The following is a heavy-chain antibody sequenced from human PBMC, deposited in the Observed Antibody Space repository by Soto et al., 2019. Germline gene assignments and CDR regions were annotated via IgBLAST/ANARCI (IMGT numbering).Heavy chain of an antibody. J-gene: IGHJ4*02. CDR3: AKALYGGFTY. CDR1: GFTFSVYA. D-gene: IGHD3-10*01. CDR2: ISGSGDST. Sequence: EVRLLESGGGLVQPGGSLRLSCAASGFTFSVYAMSWVRQAPGKGLEWVSGISGSGDSTHYADSVKGRFTVSRDTSKSMPYLQTNSLRAEDTAIYYCAKALYGGFTYWGQGTLVTVSS. V-gene: IGHV3-23*01.